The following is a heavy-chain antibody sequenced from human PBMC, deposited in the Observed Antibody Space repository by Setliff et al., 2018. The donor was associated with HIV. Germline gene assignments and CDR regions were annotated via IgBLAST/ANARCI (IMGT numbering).Heavy chain of an antibody. D-gene: IGHD3-22*01. V-gene: IGHV1-69*13. J-gene: IGHJ4*02. CDR1: GGTFSSYA. Sequence: SVKVSCKASGGTFSSYAIGWARQAPGQGLEWMGGVIPIFGTANYAQKFQGRVTITADDFTRTAYMELSSLRSEDTAVYYCASSSYYYDSGGYYYWGQGTLVTVSS. CDR3: ASSSYYYDSGGYYY. CDR2: VIPIFGTA.